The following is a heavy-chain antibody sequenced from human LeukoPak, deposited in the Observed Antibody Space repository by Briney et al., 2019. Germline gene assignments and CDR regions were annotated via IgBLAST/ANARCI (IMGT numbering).Heavy chain of an antibody. CDR2: IIPILGIA. CDR3: ARDRDSSGDY. J-gene: IGHJ4*02. D-gene: IGHD6-25*01. V-gene: IGHV1-69*04. Sequence: SVKVSCXASGGTFSSYTISWVRLARGQGLEWMGRIIPILGIANYAQKFQGRVTITADKSTSTAYMELSSLRSEDTAVYYCARDRDSSGDYWGQGTLVTVSS. CDR1: GGTFSSYT.